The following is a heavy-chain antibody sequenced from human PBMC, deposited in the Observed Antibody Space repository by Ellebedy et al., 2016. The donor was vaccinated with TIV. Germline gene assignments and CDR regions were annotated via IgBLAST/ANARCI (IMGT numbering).Heavy chain of an antibody. CDR1: GFTFSSYA. V-gene: IGHV3-21*01. D-gene: IGHD3-3*01. Sequence: GESLKISXAASGFTFSSYAMNWVRQAPGKGLEWVSSISSSSSYIYYADSVKGRFTISRDNAKNSLYLQMNGLRDEDTAVYYCARRPRRGTMPYYFDYWGQGTLVTVSS. CDR2: ISSSSSYI. J-gene: IGHJ4*02. CDR3: ARRPRRGTMPYYFDY.